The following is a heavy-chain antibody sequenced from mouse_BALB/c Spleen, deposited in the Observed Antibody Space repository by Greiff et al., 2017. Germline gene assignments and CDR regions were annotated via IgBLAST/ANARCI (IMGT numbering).Heavy chain of an antibody. CDR1: GFTFSSFG. D-gene: IGHD1-1*01. Sequence: EVQGVESGGGLVKPGGSLKLSCAASGFTFSSFGMHWVRQAPEKGLEWVAYISSGSSTIYYADTVKGRFTISRDNPKNTLFLQMTSLRSEDTAMYYCARGGNYYGYAMDYWGQGTSVTVSS. CDR2: ISSGSSTI. V-gene: IGHV5-17*02. J-gene: IGHJ4*01. CDR3: ARGGNYYGYAMDY.